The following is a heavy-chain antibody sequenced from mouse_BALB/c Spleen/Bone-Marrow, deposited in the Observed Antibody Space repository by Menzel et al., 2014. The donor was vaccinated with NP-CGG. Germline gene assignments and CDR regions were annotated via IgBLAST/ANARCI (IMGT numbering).Heavy chain of an antibody. D-gene: IGHD1-1*01. Sequence: VQLQQSGPGLVAPSQSLSIPCTVSGFSLTSYGVHWVRQPPGKVLEWLGVIWAGGSTNYNSALMSRLSVSKDNSKSQVFLKMNSLQTDDTAMYYCARGSYYEGAMDYWGQGTSVTVPS. J-gene: IGHJ4*01. CDR3: ARGSYYEGAMDY. CDR2: IWAGGST. V-gene: IGHV2-9*02. CDR1: GFSLTSYG.